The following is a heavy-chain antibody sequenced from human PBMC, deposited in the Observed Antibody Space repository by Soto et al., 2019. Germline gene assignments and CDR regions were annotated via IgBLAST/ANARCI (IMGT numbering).Heavy chain of an antibody. CDR1: GGSISSGGYY. CDR2: IYYSGST. J-gene: IGHJ4*02. CDR3: ARVELTGATVYFDY. D-gene: IGHD7-27*01. Sequence: QVQLQESGPGLVKPSQTLSLTCTVSGGSISSGGYYWSWIRQHPGKGLEWIGYIYYSGSTYYNPSLKRRVTISVDTSQNQFSLKLSSVTAADTAVYYCARVELTGATVYFDYWGQGTLVTVSS. V-gene: IGHV4-31*03.